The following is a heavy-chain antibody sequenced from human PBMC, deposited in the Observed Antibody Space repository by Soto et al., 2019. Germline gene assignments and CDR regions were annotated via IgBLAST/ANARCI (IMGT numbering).Heavy chain of an antibody. V-gene: IGHV4-30-2*01. CDR3: ARPSYGDYVFQGGSFFFDY. D-gene: IGHD4-17*01. J-gene: IGHJ4*02. CDR2: IYHSGST. Sequence: SETLSLTCAVSGGSISSGGYSWSWIRQPPGKGLEWIGYIYHSGSTYYNPSLKSRVTISVDRSKNQFSLKLSSVTAADTAVYYCARPSYGDYVFQGGSFFFDYGGQGTLVTVSS. CDR1: GGSISSGGYS.